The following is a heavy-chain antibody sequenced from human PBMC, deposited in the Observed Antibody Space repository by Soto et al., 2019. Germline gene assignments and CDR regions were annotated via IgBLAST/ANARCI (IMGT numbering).Heavy chain of an antibody. CDR1: GGTFSSYT. J-gene: IGHJ5*02. Sequence: SVKVSCKASGGTFSSYTISWVRQAPGQGLEWMGRIIPILGIANYAQKFQGRVTITADKSTSTAYMELSSLRSEDTAVYYCARDTGSGWFDPWGQGTLVTVSS. CDR2: IIPILGIA. V-gene: IGHV1-69*04. CDR3: ARDTGSGWFDP.